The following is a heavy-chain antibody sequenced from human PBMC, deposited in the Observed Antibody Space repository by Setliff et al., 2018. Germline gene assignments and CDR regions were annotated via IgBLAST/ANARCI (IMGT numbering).Heavy chain of an antibody. J-gene: IGHJ6*02. V-gene: IGHV4-59*02. CDR2: IYHNGNT. Sequence: SETLSLTCNVSGGSVSPYFWSWIRQPPGRGLQWIGYIYHNGNTNFNPSLKSRVNMSIDTSKNQFALNLKSVTAADTAVYYCARDRTAYSYGLDVWGQGTTVTV. CDR3: ARDRTAYSYGLDV. CDR1: GGSVSPYF.